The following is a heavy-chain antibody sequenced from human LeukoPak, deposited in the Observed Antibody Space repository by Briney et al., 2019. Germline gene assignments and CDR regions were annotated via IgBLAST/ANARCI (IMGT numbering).Heavy chain of an antibody. J-gene: IGHJ5*02. CDR3: ARGYQLLRYNWFDP. Sequence: GASVNVSCKASVYTFTSYDINWVRQATGQGREWMGWMNPNSGNTGYAQKFQGRVTMTRNTSISTAYMELSSLRSEDTAVYYCARGYQLLRYNWFDPWGQGALVTVSS. V-gene: IGHV1-8*01. CDR2: MNPNSGNT. CDR1: VYTFTSYD. D-gene: IGHD2-2*01.